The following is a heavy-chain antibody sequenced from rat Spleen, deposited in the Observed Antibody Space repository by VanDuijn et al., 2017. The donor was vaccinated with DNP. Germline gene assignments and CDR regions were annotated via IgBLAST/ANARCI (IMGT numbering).Heavy chain of an antibody. J-gene: IGHJ3*01. CDR2: MRYDGETA. CDR3: TTDSAY. Sequence: EVQLVESGGGLVQPGRSLKLSCAASGFTFSDYYMAWVRQAPTKGPEWVAYMRYDGETAYYRDSVKGRFTISRDNAKSSLYLQMDSLRSEDTATYYCTTDSAYWGQGSLVTVSS. V-gene: IGHV5-20*01. CDR1: GFTFSDYY.